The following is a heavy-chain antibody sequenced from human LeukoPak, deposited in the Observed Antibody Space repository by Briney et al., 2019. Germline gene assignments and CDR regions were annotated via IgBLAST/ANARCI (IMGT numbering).Heavy chain of an antibody. Sequence: SETLSLTCAVYGESFDGFYWNWIRQSPGKGLEWLGEVNYIGRSNYNPALESRIAISADASKRQFSLKLTSVTAADTAVYYCAIRLTTSRLATATTWFYRWGQGTLVSVSS. CDR2: VNYIGRS. V-gene: IGHV4-34*01. D-gene: IGHD1-1*01. CDR3: AIRLTTSRLATATTWFYR. CDR1: GESFDGFY. J-gene: IGHJ5*02.